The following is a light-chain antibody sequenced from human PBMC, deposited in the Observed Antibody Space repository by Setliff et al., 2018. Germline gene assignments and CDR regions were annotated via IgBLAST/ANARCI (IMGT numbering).Light chain of an antibody. CDR1: SSDVGSYDL. CDR3: NAYTSATTYA. Sequence: QSALTQPASVSGSPGQSITISCSGTSSDVGSYDLVSWYQQHPGKAPKLIIYAVSDRPSGVSNRFSGSKSGNTASLTISGLQTEDEADYYCNAYTSATTYAFGTGTKVTVL. CDR2: AVS. V-gene: IGLV2-14*03. J-gene: IGLJ1*01.